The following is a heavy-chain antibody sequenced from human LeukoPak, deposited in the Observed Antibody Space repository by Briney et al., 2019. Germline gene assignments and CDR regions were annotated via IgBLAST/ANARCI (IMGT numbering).Heavy chain of an antibody. CDR3: AKDQDVLVPSALDY. J-gene: IGHJ4*02. Sequence: GGSLRLSCAASGFTFRNYGMSWVRQAPGKGLEWVSAIFYADSAKGRFTISRDNSKNTLYLQMNSLRAEDTAVYYCAKDQDVLVPSALDYWGQGTLVTVSS. CDR1: GFTFRNYG. V-gene: IGHV3-23*01. D-gene: IGHD2-2*01. CDR2: I.